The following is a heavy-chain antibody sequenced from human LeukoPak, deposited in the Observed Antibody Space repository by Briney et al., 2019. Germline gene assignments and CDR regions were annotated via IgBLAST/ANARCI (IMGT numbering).Heavy chain of an antibody. J-gene: IGHJ6*02. CDR2: IYSGGST. V-gene: IGHV3-53*01. D-gene: IGHD5-18*01. CDR1: GFTVSSNY. Sequence: GGSLRLSCAASGFTVSSNYMSWVRQAPGKGLEWVSVIYSGGSTYYADSVKGRFTISRDNSKNTLYLQMNSLRAEDTAVYYCASTRLADTAMVPPYYYYGVDVWGQGTTVTVSS. CDR3: ASTRLADTAMVPPYYYYGVDV.